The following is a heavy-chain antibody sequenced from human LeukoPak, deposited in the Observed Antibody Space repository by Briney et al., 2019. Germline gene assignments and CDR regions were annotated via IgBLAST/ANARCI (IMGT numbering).Heavy chain of an antibody. Sequence: PGGSLRLSCAASGFTFDDYAMHWVRQAPGKGLEWVSGISWNSGSIGYADSVKGRFTISRDNAKNSLYLQMNSLRAGDTALYYCARDPYSHYGMDVWGQGTTVTVSS. CDR3: ARDPYSHYGMDV. J-gene: IGHJ6*02. CDR1: GFTFDDYA. V-gene: IGHV3-9*01. CDR2: ISWNSGSI. D-gene: IGHD2-21*01.